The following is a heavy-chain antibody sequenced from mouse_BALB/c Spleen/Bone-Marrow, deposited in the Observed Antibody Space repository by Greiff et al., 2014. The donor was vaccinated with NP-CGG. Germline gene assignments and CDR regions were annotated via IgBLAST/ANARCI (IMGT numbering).Heavy chain of an antibody. Sequence: LQQSGSELVRPGPSVKLSCKASGYTFTSYWMHWVKQRPGQGLEWIGNIYPGSGSTNYDEKFKSKATLTVDTSSSTAYMRLSSLTSEDSAVYYCTRGGVYYDYDGAWFAYWGQGTLVTVSA. V-gene: IGHV1S22*01. CDR3: TRGGVYYDYDGAWFAY. D-gene: IGHD2-4*01. CDR1: GYTFTSYW. CDR2: IYPGSGST. J-gene: IGHJ3*01.